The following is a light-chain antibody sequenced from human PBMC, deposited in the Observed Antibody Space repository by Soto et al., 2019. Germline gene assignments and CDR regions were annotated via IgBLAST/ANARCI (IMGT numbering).Light chain of an antibody. Sequence: EIVMTQSPATLSVSPGERATLSCRASQSVGSNLAWYQQKPGQAPSLLIYGASARGAGIPLRFSGSGSGTEFTLTISSPQPEDFAVYYCQQYIDWPRYTFGQGTKLELK. CDR1: QSVGSN. CDR3: QQYIDWPRYT. V-gene: IGKV3-15*01. J-gene: IGKJ2*01. CDR2: GAS.